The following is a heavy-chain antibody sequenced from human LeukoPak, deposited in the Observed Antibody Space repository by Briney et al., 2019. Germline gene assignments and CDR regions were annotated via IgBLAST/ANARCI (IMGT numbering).Heavy chain of an antibody. CDR3: AREDYDILTGSYEIGAFDI. D-gene: IGHD3-9*01. Sequence: PSQTLSLTCTVSGGSISSGDYYWSWIRQPPGKGLEWIGYIYYSGSTYYNPSLKSRVTISVDTSKNQFSLKLSSVTAADTAVYYCAREDYDILTGSYEIGAFDIWGQGTMVTVSS. CDR2: IYYSGST. J-gene: IGHJ3*02. V-gene: IGHV4-30-4*01. CDR1: GGSISSGDYY.